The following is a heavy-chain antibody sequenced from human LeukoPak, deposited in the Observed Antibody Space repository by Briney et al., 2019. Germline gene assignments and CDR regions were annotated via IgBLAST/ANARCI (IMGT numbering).Heavy chain of an antibody. D-gene: IGHD2-15*01. CDR3: ARGRNYCSSGSCFPDY. V-gene: IGHV3-23*01. CDR1: GFTFSNYA. CDR2: ISGTGGGT. Sequence: GGSLRLSCAASGFTFSNYAMSWVRQAPGKGLEWVSAISGTGGGTYYADSVKGRFTISRDNSENTLYLQMNSLRAEDTAAYYCARGRNYCSSGSCFPDYWGRGTLVTVSS. J-gene: IGHJ4*02.